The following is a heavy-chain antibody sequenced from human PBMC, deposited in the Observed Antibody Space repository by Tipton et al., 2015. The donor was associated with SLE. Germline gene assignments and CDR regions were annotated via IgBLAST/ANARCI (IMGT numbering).Heavy chain of an antibody. J-gene: IGHJ5*02. CDR3: ATRDYGDYTKWFDP. CDR1: GGSFSGYY. CDR2: INHSGST. Sequence: TLSLTCAVYGGSFSGYYWSWIRQPPGKGLEWIGEINHSGSTNYNPSLKSRVTISVDTSKNQFSLKVSSVTAADTAVYYCATRDYGDYTKWFDPWGQGTLVTV. V-gene: IGHV4-34*01. D-gene: IGHD4-17*01.